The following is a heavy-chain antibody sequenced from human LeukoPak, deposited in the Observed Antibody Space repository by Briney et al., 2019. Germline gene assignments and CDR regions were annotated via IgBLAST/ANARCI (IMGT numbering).Heavy chain of an antibody. J-gene: IGHJ4*02. CDR3: AKDRGYCSSTSCPHDY. V-gene: IGHV3-23*01. Sequence: PGESLKLSCAASGFTFSVSAMHWVRQAPGKGLEWVSAISGSGGSTYYADSVKGRFTISRDNSKNTLYLQMNSLRAEDTAVYYCAKDRGYCSSTSCPHDYWGQGTLVTVSS. D-gene: IGHD2-2*01. CDR1: GFTFSVSA. CDR2: ISGSGGST.